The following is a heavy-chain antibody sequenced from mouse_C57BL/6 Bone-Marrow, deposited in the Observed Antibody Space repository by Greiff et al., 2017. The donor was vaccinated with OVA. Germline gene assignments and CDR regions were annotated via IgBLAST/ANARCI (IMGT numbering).Heavy chain of an antibody. V-gene: IGHV1-81*01. CDR2: IYPRSGNT. CDR3: ARPGGGGWEGTY. CDR1: GYTFTSYG. J-gene: IGHJ3*01. D-gene: IGHD3-3*01. Sequence: QVQLQQSGAELARPGASVKLSCKASGYTFTSYGISWVKQRTGQGLEWIGEIYPRSGNTYYNEKFKGKATLTADKSSSTAYMELRSLTSEDSAVYGGARPGGGGWEGTYWGQGTLVTVSA.